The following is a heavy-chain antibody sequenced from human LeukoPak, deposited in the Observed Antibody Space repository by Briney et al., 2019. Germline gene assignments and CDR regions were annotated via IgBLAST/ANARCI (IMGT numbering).Heavy chain of an antibody. V-gene: IGHV1-8*03. CDR3: ARGHGSGTYYNVWVDP. Sequence: ASVKVSCKASAYTFSNYDIHWARQATGQGLEWMGWIDPNSGNTGYAQKFQGRVTITWDTSITTAYMELSSLRSEDTAVYYCARGHGSGTYYNVWVDPWGQGTLVTVSS. CDR1: AYTFSNYD. J-gene: IGHJ5*02. CDR2: IDPNSGNT. D-gene: IGHD3-10*01.